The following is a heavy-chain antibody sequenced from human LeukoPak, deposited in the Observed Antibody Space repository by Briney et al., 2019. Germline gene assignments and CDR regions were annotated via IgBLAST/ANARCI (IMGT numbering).Heavy chain of an antibody. CDR2: ISGSDGST. Sequence: ETLSLTCAVYGGSFSGYYWSWIRQPPGKGLEWVSGISGSDGSTYYADSVKGRFTISRDNSKNTLYLQMNSLRAEDTAVYYCAKISGTTVTTFDPWGQGTLVTVSS. CDR1: GGSFSGYY. V-gene: IGHV3-23*01. D-gene: IGHD4-17*01. CDR3: AKISGTTVTTFDP. J-gene: IGHJ5*02.